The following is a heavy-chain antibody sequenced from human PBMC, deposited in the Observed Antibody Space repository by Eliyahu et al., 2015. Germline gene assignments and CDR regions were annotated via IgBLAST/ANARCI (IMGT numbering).Heavy chain of an antibody. V-gene: IGHV1-46*01. D-gene: IGHD2-21*02. CDR1: GYTFTRNY. Sequence: QVQLVQSEAEVKKPGASVKVSCKASGYTFTRNYIHWVRQAPGQGLEWMGIINPSGDSTTYAQNLQGRVTMTRDTSTSTVYMELSSLRSEDTAVYYCARNEAFTSDFHYYAMDVWGQGTTVTVSS. CDR3: ARNEAFTSDFHYYAMDV. J-gene: IGHJ6*02. CDR2: INPSGDST.